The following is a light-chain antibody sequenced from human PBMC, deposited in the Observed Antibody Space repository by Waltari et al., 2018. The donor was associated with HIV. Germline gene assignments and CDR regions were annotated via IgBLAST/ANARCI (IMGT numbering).Light chain of an antibody. V-gene: IGKV1-39*01. J-gene: IGKJ2*01. CDR1: QSISAY. Sequence: DIEMTQSPSSLSASVGDRVTITCRASQSISAYLNWYQQRPGKAPKLLINSAAKLQDGVASRFSGSGSGADFTLSITSLQPEDFATYYCKQSHSPPRTFGQGTKLEIK. CDR3: KQSHSPPRT. CDR2: SAA.